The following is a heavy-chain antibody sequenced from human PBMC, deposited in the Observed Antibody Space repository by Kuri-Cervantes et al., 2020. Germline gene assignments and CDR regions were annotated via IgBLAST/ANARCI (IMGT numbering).Heavy chain of an antibody. V-gene: IGHV3-30-3*02. CDR3: AKPSYGSGRRPIRA. Sequence: GESLKISCAASGFTFSSYAMHWVRQAPGKGLEWVAVISYDGSNKYYADSVKGRFTISRDNSKNTLYLQMNSLRAEDTAVYYCAKPSYGSGRRPIRAWGQGTLVTVSS. D-gene: IGHD3-10*01. CDR2: ISYDGSNK. J-gene: IGHJ5*02. CDR1: GFTFSSYA.